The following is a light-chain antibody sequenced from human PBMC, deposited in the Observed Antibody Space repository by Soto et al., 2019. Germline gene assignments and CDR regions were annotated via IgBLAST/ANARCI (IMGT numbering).Light chain of an antibody. CDR2: EVS. V-gene: IGLV2-14*01. Sequence: QSVLTQPASVSGSPGQSITVSGTGSRTDVGGYNYVSWYQQHPGKAPKLIIYEVSNRPSGASNRFSGSKSGNTASLTVSGLQAEDEADYYCCSYGDNNYFVLGTGTKVTVL. CDR1: RTDVGGYNY. J-gene: IGLJ1*01. CDR3: CSYGDNNYFV.